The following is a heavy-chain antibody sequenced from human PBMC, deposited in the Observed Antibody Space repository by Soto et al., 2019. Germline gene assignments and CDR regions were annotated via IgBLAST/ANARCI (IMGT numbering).Heavy chain of an antibody. V-gene: IGHV4-34*01. CDR1: GGSFSGYY. D-gene: IGHD3-10*01. J-gene: IGHJ6*02. CDR3: ASRSKGFGARGYYYYGMDV. CDR2: INHSGST. Sequence: SSETLSLTCAVYGGSFSGYYWSWIRQPPGKGLEWIGEINHSGSTNYNPSLKSRVTISVDTSKNQFSLKLSSVTAADTAVYYCASRSKGFGARGYYYYGMDVWGQGTTVTVSS.